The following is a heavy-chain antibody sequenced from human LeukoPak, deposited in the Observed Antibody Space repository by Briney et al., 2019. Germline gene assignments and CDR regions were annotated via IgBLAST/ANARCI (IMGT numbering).Heavy chain of an antibody. CDR2: IYYSGST. CDR3: ATYTGIVGSFDY. J-gene: IGHJ4*02. CDR1: GFTFSSYA. Sequence: PGGSLRLSCAASGFTFSSYAMSWVRQPPGKGLEWIGSIYYSGSTYYNPSLKSRVTISVDTSKNQFSLKLSSVTAADTAVYYCATYTGIVGSFDYWGQGTLVTVSS. D-gene: IGHD1-26*01. V-gene: IGHV4-39*01.